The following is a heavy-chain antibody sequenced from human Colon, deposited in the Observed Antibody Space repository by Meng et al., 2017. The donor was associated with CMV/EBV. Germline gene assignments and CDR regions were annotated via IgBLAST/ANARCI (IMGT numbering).Heavy chain of an antibody. CDR1: GYTFTGNY. D-gene: IGHD1-26*01. V-gene: IGHV1-2*02. CDR3: ASSDPTVY. CDR2: INPNSGDT. Sequence: KVSCKPSGYTFTGNYMHWVRQAPGKGLEWMGWINPNSGDTNYAQKFQGRVTMTRDTSISTAYMELSRLRSDDTAVYYCASSDPTVYWGQGTLVTVSS. J-gene: IGHJ4*02.